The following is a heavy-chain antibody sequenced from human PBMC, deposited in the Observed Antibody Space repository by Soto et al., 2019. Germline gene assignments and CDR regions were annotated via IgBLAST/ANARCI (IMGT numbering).Heavy chain of an antibody. D-gene: IGHD3-3*01. Sequence: GSLRLSCAASGSTFSSYAMSWVRQAPGKGLEWVSAISGSGGSTYYADSVKGRFTISRDNSKNTLYLQMNSLRAEDTAVYYCAKAVEGTIFGVVIIPDYYYGMDVWGQGTTVTVSS. V-gene: IGHV3-23*01. J-gene: IGHJ6*02. CDR3: AKAVEGTIFGVVIIPDYYYGMDV. CDR1: GSTFSSYA. CDR2: ISGSGGST.